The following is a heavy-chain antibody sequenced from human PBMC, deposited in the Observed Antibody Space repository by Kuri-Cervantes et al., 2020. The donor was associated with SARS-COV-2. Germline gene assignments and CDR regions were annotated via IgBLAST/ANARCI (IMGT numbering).Heavy chain of an antibody. V-gene: IGHV3-73*01. CDR3: ARDTGAAYYYDSSGYYGPPKY. J-gene: IGHJ4*02. CDR2: VRGKANNYAT. D-gene: IGHD3-22*01. CDR1: GFLFSASA. Sequence: GGSLRLSCEVSGFLFSASAIHWVRQASGKGLEWVGRVRGKANNYATAYAASVKGRFTISRDDLKNMAYLQMNSLRAEDTAVYFCARDTGAAYYYDSSGYYGPPKYWGQGTLVTVSS.